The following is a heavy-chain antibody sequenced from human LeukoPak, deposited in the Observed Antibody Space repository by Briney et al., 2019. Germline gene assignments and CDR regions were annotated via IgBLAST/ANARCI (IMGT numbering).Heavy chain of an antibody. CDR1: GGSISSGGYY. J-gene: IGHJ4*02. CDR2: IYHSGST. D-gene: IGHD3-10*01. V-gene: IGHV4-30-2*01. Sequence: SETLSLTCTVSGGSISSGGYYWSWIRQPPGKGLEWIGYIYHSGSTYYNPSLKSRVTISVDRSKNQFSLKLSSVTAADTAVYYCARLIRGYGSGSYPSYFDYWGQGTLVTVSS. CDR3: ARLIRGYGSGSYPSYFDY.